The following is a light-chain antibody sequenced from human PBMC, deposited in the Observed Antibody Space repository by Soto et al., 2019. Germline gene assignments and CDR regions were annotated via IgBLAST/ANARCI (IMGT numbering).Light chain of an antibody. J-gene: IGKJ4*01. Sequence: EIVMTQSPATVSVSPGERATLSRRASQSIRTNVAWYQQKPGQALRLLIYDASTRATGLSSRFSASGSGTEFTLTISSLQSEDVAIYYCQQYNDWPPLTFGGGTRLEI. CDR2: DAS. CDR3: QQYNDWPPLT. V-gene: IGKV3-15*01. CDR1: QSIRTN.